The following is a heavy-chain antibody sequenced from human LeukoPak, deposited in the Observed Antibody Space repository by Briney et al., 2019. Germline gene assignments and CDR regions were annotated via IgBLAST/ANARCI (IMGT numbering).Heavy chain of an antibody. CDR3: ARELGIAAAGRYYGMDV. D-gene: IGHD6-13*01. CDR1: GFTFSSYA. J-gene: IGHJ6*02. CDR2: IYSGGST. V-gene: IGHV3-66*01. Sequence: GGSLRLSCAASGFTFSSYAMSWVRQAPGKGLEWVSVIYSGGSTYYADSVKGRFTISRDNSKNTLYLQMNSLRAEDTAVYYCARELGIAAAGRYYGMDVWGQGTTVTVSS.